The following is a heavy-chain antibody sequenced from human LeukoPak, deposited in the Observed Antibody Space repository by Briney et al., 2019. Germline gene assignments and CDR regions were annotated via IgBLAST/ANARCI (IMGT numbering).Heavy chain of an antibody. J-gene: IGHJ4*02. Sequence: PGGSLRLSCAASGFTFDNYAMHWVRLAPGKGLEWVSLISGDGSDTNYADSVKGRFTISRDNARNSLYLQMNSLRDEDTAVYYCAKDEPRWGQGTLVTVSS. CDR2: ISGDGSDT. V-gene: IGHV3-43*02. CDR3: AKDEPR. CDR1: GFTFDNYA.